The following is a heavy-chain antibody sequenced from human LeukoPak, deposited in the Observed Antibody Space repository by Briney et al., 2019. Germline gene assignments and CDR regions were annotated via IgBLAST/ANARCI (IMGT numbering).Heavy chain of an antibody. V-gene: IGHV3-48*01. CDR3: AKDHSSSPNYMDV. CDR2: ISSSSSTI. J-gene: IGHJ6*03. Sequence: PGGSLRLSCAASGFTFSSYSMNWVRQAPGKGLEWVSYISSSSSTIYYADSVKGRFTISRDNAKNSLYLQMNSLKPEDTAVYFCAKDHSSSPNYMDVWGKGTTVTVSS. D-gene: IGHD6-13*01. CDR1: GFTFSSYS.